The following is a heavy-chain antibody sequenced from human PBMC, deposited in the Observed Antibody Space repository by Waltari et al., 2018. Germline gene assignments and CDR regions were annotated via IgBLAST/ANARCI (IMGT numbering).Heavy chain of an antibody. CDR1: GFTFSTFG. V-gene: IGHV3-30*02. J-gene: IGHJ6*02. CDR3: AKDSYGMDV. CDR2: IQNDGSKK. Sequence: QVQLVESGGGVVQPGGSLRLSCAASGFTFSTFGMHWVRQAPGKGLGWVAFIQNDGSKKYYADSLKGRFTISRDNFKNTLYLEMNSLRAEDTAVYYCAKDSYGMDVWGQGTTVTVSS.